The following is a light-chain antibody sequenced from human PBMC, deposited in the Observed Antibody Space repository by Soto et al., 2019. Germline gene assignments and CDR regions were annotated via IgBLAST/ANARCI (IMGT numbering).Light chain of an antibody. CDR3: HQYGSAVRT. J-gene: IGKJ2*01. Sequence: EPVLTQSPDTLSLSPGDRASLSCRASQSVSSNYLAWYQQKPGQAPRLLIYDASSRATGIPDRFSGSGSGTDFTLTISRLEPEDFAVYYCHQYGSAVRTFGQGTKLEIK. CDR1: QSVSSNY. CDR2: DAS. V-gene: IGKV3-20*01.